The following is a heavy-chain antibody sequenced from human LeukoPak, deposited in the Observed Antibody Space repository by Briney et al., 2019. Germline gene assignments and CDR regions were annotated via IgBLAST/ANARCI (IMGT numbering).Heavy chain of an antibody. CDR2: ISGSGGST. J-gene: IGHJ4*02. CDR1: GFTFSSYS. V-gene: IGHV3-23*01. D-gene: IGHD3-10*01. CDR3: AKDQWMVRGVIIKYYFDY. Sequence: PGGSLRLSCAASGFTFSSYSMNWVRQAPGRGLEGVSAISGSGGSTYYADSVKGRFTISRDNSKNTLYLQMNSLRAEDTAVYYWAKDQWMVRGVIIKYYFDYWGQGTLVTVSS.